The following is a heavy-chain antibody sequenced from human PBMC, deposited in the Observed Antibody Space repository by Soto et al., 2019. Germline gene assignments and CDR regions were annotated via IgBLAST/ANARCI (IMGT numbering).Heavy chain of an antibody. CDR3: ARDPRSSSRGWYGGSDY. D-gene: IGHD6-19*01. CDR2: IIPIFGTA. CDR1: GGTFSSYA. J-gene: IGHJ4*02. Sequence: QVQLVQSGAEVKKPGSSVKVSCKASGGTFSSYAISWVRQAPGQGLEWMGGIIPIFGTANYAQKFQGRVTIAADESPSTAYMELSSLRSEDTAVYYCARDPRSSSRGWYGGSDYWGQGTLVTVSS. V-gene: IGHV1-69*12.